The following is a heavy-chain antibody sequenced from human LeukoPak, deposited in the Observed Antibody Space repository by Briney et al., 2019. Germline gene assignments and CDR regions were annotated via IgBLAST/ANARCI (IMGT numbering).Heavy chain of an antibody. D-gene: IGHD5-12*01. V-gene: IGHV4-34*01. CDR2: INHSGNT. J-gene: IGHJ4*02. Sequence: SETLSLTCAVYGGSFTIYSWTWIRQSPGKGLEWIGEINHSGNTNYNPSLKSRVTISVDTSKNQFSLQVTSVTAADTAVYYCARANRYDLYFDYWGQGTLVTVSS. CDR1: GGSFTIYS. CDR3: ARANRYDLYFDY.